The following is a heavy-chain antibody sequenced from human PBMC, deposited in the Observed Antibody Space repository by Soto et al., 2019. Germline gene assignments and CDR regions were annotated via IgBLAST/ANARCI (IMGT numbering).Heavy chain of an antibody. CDR2: ISTSKGKT. Sequence: QVQLVQSGPEVKKPGASVKVSCKTSGYTFSTYGIAWVRQAPGQGLEWMGWISTSKGKTNYAQKFQGRVTMTTDTSPSTAYMELRSLRSDDTAVYYCATRSPAFDFWGQGTLVTVSS. J-gene: IGHJ4*02. CDR3: ATRSPAFDF. V-gene: IGHV1-18*01. CDR1: GYTFSTYG.